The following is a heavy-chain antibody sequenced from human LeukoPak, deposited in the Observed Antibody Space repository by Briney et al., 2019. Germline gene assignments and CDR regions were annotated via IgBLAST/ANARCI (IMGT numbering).Heavy chain of an antibody. V-gene: IGHV4-59*01. CDR3: ARVRGSYADVDY. Sequence: SETLSLTCTVSGGSISSYYWSWIRQAPGKGLEWIGYIYYSGSTNYNPSLKSRVTISVDTSKNQFSLKLSSVTAADTAVYYCARVRGSYADVDYWGQGTLVTVSS. D-gene: IGHD1-26*01. CDR2: IYYSGST. CDR1: GGSISSYY. J-gene: IGHJ4*02.